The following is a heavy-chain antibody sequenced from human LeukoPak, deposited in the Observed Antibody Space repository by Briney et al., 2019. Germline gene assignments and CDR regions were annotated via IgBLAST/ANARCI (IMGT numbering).Heavy chain of an antibody. CDR2: IYHSGST. Sequence: PSQTLSHTCAVSGGSISSGGYSWSWIRQPPGKGLEWIGYIYHSGSTYYNPSLKSRVTISVDRSKNQFSLELSSVTAADTAEYYCAREAYYGSGSYYEGWFDPWGQGTLVTVSS. CDR3: AREAYYGSGSYYEGWFDP. J-gene: IGHJ5*02. V-gene: IGHV4-30-2*01. D-gene: IGHD3-10*01. CDR1: GGSISSGGYS.